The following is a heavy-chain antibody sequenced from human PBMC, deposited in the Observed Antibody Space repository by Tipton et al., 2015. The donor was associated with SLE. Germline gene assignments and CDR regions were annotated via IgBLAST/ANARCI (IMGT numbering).Heavy chain of an antibody. CDR1: GFTFSSYG. CDR2: ISYDGSNK. D-gene: IGHD3-22*01. J-gene: IGHJ4*02. V-gene: IGHV3-30*18. CDR3: AKGFDSSGYWGYFDY. Sequence: SLRLSCAASGFTFSSYGMHWVRQAPGKGLEWVAVISYDGSNKYYADSVKGRFTISRDNSKNTLYLQMNSLRAEDTAVYYCAKGFDSSGYWGYFDYWGQGTLVTVSS.